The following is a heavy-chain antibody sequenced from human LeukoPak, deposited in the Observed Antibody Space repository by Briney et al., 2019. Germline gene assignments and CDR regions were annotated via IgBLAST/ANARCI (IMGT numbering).Heavy chain of an antibody. D-gene: IGHD4-17*01. Sequence: ASVKVSCKASGYTFTGYFLHWVRQAPGQGLEWMGRVNPNTGGTNYAQNFQGRVTMTRDTSITTAYMELSSLKSYDTAVYYCARDLSGFLAYGDNLDYWGQGTLVTVSS. CDR1: GYTFTGYF. CDR3: ARDLSGFLAYGDNLDY. CDR2: VNPNTGGT. J-gene: IGHJ4*02. V-gene: IGHV1-2*06.